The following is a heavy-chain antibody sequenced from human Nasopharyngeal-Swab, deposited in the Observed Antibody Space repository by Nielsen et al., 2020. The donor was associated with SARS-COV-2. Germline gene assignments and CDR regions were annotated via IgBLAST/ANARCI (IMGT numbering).Heavy chain of an antibody. Sequence: SGPTLLQPTQTLTLTCTFSGFSLSTSGMCVSWIRQPPGKALEWLARIDWDDDKYYSTSLKTRLTISKDTSKNQVVLTMTNMDPVDTATYYCARTQEYYDILTGYYTRGVYFDYWGQGTLVTVSS. V-gene: IGHV2-70*11. J-gene: IGHJ4*02. CDR1: GFSLSTSGMC. CDR2: IDWDDDK. CDR3: ARTQEYYDILTGYYTRGVYFDY. D-gene: IGHD3-9*01.